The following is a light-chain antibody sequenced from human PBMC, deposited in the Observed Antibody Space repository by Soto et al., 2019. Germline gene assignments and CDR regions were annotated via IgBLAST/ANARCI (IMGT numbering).Light chain of an antibody. CDR1: SSNIGSNY. CDR2: RNN. CDR3: AAWDDSLSGVG. J-gene: IGLJ2*01. Sequence: QSVLTQPPSASGTPGQRVTISCSGSSSNIGSNYVYWYPQLPGTAPKLLIYRNNQRPSGVPDRFSGSKSGTSASLAISGLRSEDESDYYCAAWDDSLSGVGFGGGPKVTVL. V-gene: IGLV1-47*01.